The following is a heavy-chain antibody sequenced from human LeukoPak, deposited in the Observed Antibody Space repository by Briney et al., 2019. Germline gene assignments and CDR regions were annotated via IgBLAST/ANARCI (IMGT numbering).Heavy chain of an antibody. V-gene: IGHV1-24*01. J-gene: IGHJ4*02. D-gene: IGHD3-9*01. CDR3: ATVYYDILTGHSRGGFDY. CDR1: GYTLTELS. CDR2: FDPEDGGT. Sequence: ASVKVSCKVSGYTLTELSMHWVRQAPGKGLEWMGGFDPEDGGTIYAQKFQGRVTMTEDTSTDTAYMELSSLRSEDTAVYYCATVYYDILTGHSRGGFDYWGQGTLVTVSS.